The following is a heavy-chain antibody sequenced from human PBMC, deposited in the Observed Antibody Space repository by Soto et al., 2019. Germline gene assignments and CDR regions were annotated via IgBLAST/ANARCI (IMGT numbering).Heavy chain of an antibody. CDR3: AKDRSSTSCYAFDY. J-gene: IGHJ4*02. CDR2: ISGSGGTT. D-gene: IGHD2-2*01. Sequence: EVQLLESGGGLVQPGGSLRLSCAASGFTFRNYAMSWARQAPGKGLEWVSAISGSGGTTHYPDSVKGRFTISRDNSKNTLYLQMNSLRVDDTAVYYCAKDRSSTSCYAFDYWGQGSLVTVSS. V-gene: IGHV3-23*01. CDR1: GFTFRNYA.